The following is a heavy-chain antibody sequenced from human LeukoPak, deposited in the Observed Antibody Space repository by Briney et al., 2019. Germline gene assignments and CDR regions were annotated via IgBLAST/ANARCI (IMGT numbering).Heavy chain of an antibody. J-gene: IGHJ3*02. CDR3: AREVIAATVTDAFDI. D-gene: IGHD6-13*01. CDR1: GGSISSSSYY. CDR2: IYYSGST. V-gene: IGHV4-39*07. Sequence: PSETLSLTCTVSGGSISSSSYYWGWIRQPPGKGLEWIGSIYYSGSTYYNPSLKSRVTISVDTSKNQFSLKLSSVTAADTAVYYCAREVIAATVTDAFDIWGPGTLVTVSS.